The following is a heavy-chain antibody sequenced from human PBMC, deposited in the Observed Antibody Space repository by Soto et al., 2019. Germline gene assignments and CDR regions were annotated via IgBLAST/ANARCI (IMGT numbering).Heavy chain of an antibody. Sequence: QVQLVQSGAEVKKPGSSVKVSCKASGGTFSSYTISWVRQAPGQGLEWMGRIIPILGIANYAQKVQGRVTITADKSTSTAYMELSSLRSEDTAVYYCARGMVVAATTVNWFDPWGQGTLVTVSS. V-gene: IGHV1-69*02. J-gene: IGHJ5*02. D-gene: IGHD2-15*01. CDR1: GGTFSSYT. CDR2: IIPILGIA. CDR3: ARGMVVAATTVNWFDP.